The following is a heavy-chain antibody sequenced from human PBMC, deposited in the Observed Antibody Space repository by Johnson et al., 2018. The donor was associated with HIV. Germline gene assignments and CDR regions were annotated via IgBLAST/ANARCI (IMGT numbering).Heavy chain of an antibody. Sequence: EVQLVESGGGLIQPGWSLRLSCAVSGLSVSINYITWVRQAPGKGLEWVSVIHSGGSTYFADSVKRRFTIFRANSKNTVYLQLNSLRVEDTAVYYFARGTPGDYDSSGYYRGSEAFDIWGQGTMVTVSS. CDR3: ARGTPGDYDSSGYYRGSEAFDI. J-gene: IGHJ3*02. CDR1: GLSVSINY. CDR2: IHSGGST. D-gene: IGHD3-22*01. V-gene: IGHV3-66*03.